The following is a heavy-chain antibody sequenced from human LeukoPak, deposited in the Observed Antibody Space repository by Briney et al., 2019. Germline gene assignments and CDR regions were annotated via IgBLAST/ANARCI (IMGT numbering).Heavy chain of an antibody. J-gene: IGHJ3*02. CDR3: ARVSGLGAFDI. CDR1: GFTFSTYA. Sequence: GGSLRLSCAVSGFTFSTYAMSWVRQAPGKGLEWVSYISSSSSTIYYADSVKGRFTISRDNAKNSLYLQMNSLRAEDTAVYYCARVSGLGAFDIWGQGTMVTVSS. D-gene: IGHD3-16*01. CDR2: ISSSSSTI. V-gene: IGHV3-48*01.